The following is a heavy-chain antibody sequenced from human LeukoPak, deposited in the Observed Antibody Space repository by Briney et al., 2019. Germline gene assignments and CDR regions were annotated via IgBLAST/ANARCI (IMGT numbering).Heavy chain of an antibody. Sequence: PGGSLRLSCSASGFTFSSYWMHWVRQAPGKGLVWVSRINSDGSSTSYADSVKGRFTISRDNAKNMLYLQMSSLRAEDTAVYYCARGGAAMAYYWGQGTLVTVSS. J-gene: IGHJ4*02. CDR2: INSDGSST. CDR3: ARGGAAMAYY. D-gene: IGHD5-18*01. V-gene: IGHV3-74*01. CDR1: GFTFSSYW.